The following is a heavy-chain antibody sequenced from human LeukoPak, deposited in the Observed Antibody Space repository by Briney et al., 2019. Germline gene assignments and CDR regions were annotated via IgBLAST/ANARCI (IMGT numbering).Heavy chain of an antibody. CDR2: ISNDGSNK. D-gene: IGHD6-19*01. J-gene: IGHJ4*02. Sequence: GGSLRLSCAASGFTFSSYGMHWVRQAPGKGLEWVAHISNDGSNKDYADSVKGRFTMSRDNSENTLYLQMNSLRAEDTAVYYCAKDQYVGSAALAGDYWGQGTLVIVSS. CDR3: AKDQYVGSAALAGDY. CDR1: GFTFSSYG. V-gene: IGHV3-30*18.